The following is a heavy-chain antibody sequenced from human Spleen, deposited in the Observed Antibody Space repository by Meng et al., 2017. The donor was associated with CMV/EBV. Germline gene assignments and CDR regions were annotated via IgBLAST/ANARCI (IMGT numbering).Heavy chain of an antibody. J-gene: IGHJ4*02. CDR3: ARGRGYCSRTSCFQVFDY. V-gene: IGHV4-34*01. CDR2: INHSGST. Sequence: GSFSGYDWGWIRQPPGKGLEWIGEINHSGSTNYNPSLKSRLTTSVDTSKSQFSLKLTSLTAADTAVYYCARGRGYCSRTSCFQVFDYWGQGTLVTVSS. CDR1: GSFSGYD. D-gene: IGHD2-2*01.